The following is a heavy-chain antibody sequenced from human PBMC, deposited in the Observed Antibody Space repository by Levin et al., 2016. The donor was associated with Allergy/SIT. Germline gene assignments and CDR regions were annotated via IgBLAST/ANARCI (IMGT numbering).Heavy chain of an antibody. CDR1: GYTFTGYY. CDR2: INPYNGNT. V-gene: IGHV1-18*04. Sequence: ASVKVSCKASGYTFTGYYMHWVRQAPGQGLEWMGWINPYNGNTNYAQKLQGRVTMTTDTSTSTAYMELRSLRSDDTAVYYCARVEEDGPKTAAVDYWGQGTLVTVSS. CDR3: ARVEEDGPKTAAVDY. D-gene: IGHD6-13*01. J-gene: IGHJ4*02.